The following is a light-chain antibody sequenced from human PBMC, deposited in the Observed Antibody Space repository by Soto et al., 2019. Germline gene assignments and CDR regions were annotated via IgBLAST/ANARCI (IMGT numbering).Light chain of an antibody. Sequence: IQMTQSPSIMSASVGYRVTIACLASQSISSWLAWYQQKPGKVPKLLIYEASNLQSGVPSRFRGGGSGTEFTLTISSLQPEDVATYYCQNFDSAPQTFGQGTKVDIK. J-gene: IGKJ1*01. CDR2: EAS. CDR3: QNFDSAPQT. CDR1: QSISSW. V-gene: IGKV1-27*01.